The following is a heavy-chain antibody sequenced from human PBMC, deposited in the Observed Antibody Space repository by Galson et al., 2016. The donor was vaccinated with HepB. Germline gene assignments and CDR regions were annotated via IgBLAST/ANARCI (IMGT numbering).Heavy chain of an antibody. CDR2: IKEDGGEK. J-gene: IGHJ4*02. CDR3: ARVGGYDGYYFDF. Sequence: SLRLSCADSGFTFSYYWMRWVRQGPGKGLEWVGNIKEDGGEKNYVDSVKGRFSISRHNAKNSLYLQMNSLRADDTAVYYCARVGGYDGYYFDFWGQGALVTVSS. CDR1: GFTFSYYW. V-gene: IGHV3-7*03. D-gene: IGHD5-12*01.